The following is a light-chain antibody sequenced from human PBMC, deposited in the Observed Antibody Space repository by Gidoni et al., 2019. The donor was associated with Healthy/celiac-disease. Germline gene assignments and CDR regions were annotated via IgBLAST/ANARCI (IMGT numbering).Light chain of an antibody. CDR2: LVS. V-gene: IGKV2-28*01. Sequence: DIVMTQSPLSLPVTPGEPASISCRSSQSLLHSNGYNYLDWYLQKPGQSPQLLIYLVSNRASGVPDRFSGSGSGTDFTLKNSRVEAEDVGVYYCMQALQTPRTFGQGTKVEIK. CDR1: QSLLHSNGYNY. J-gene: IGKJ1*01. CDR3: MQALQTPRT.